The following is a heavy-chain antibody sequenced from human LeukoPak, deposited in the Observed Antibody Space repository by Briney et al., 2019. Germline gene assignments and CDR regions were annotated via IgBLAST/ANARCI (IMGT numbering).Heavy chain of an antibody. CDR1: GSTFTWFL. J-gene: IGHJ5*02. D-gene: IGHD2-21*01. CDR2: INPRGDIT. V-gene: IGHV1-46*01. Sequence: ASVKVSCKTYGSTFTWFLIHWVRQAPGQGLEWVGTINPRGDITSYAQRFQGRVTLTEDTSTSTFYMELSSLTADDTAVYFCARPAYCDGTNCGYWLDPWGPGTLVTVSS. CDR3: ARPAYCDGTNCGYWLDP.